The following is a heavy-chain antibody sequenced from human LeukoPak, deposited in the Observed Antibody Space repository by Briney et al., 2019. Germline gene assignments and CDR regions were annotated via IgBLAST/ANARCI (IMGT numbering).Heavy chain of an antibody. D-gene: IGHD3-22*01. CDR2: ISGSGGGT. Sequence: PGGSLRLSCAVSGITLSNYGMSWVRQAPGKGLEGVAGISGSGGGTVYADSVKGRFTISRDNRKNTLYLQMNSLRADDTAVYFCAKRGVVIRVILVGFHKEAYYFDAWGQGALVTVSP. CDR1: GITLSNYG. CDR3: AKRGVVIRVILVGFHKEAYYFDA. J-gene: IGHJ4*02. V-gene: IGHV3-23*01.